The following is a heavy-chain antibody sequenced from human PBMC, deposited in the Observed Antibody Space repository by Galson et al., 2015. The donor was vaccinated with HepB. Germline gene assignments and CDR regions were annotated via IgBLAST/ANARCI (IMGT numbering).Heavy chain of an antibody. Sequence: SVKVSCKASGYTFASYYIHWVRQAPGQGLEYMGWINTNRGFTKYTQKFQGRVTMTSDTSISTAYVELGGLTSDDTAVYYCARGFGSNGDWFGPWGLGTLVTVSS. J-gene: IGHJ5*02. CDR3: ARGFGSNGDWFGP. CDR2: INTNRGFT. D-gene: IGHD2-8*01. CDR1: GYTFASYY. V-gene: IGHV1-2*02.